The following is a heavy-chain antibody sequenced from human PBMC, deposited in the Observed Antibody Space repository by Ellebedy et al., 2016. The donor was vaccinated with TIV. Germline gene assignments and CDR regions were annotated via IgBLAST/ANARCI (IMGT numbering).Heavy chain of an antibody. Sequence: MPSETLSLTCTVSGGSISSYYWSWIRQPPGKGLEWIGYIYYSGSTNYNPSLKSRVTISVDTSKNQFSLKLNSVTAADTAVYYCARRGTNYYFGFDVWGQGTTVTVS. CDR3: ARRGTNYYFGFDV. CDR2: IYYSGST. CDR1: GGSISSYY. J-gene: IGHJ6*02. D-gene: IGHD1-7*01. V-gene: IGHV4-59*08.